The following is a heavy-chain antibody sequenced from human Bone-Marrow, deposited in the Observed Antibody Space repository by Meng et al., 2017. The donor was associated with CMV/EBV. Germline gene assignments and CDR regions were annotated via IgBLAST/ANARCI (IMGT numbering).Heavy chain of an antibody. CDR1: SSSISSGDYY. Sequence: SETLSLTCTVSSSSISSGDYYWSWIRQPPGKGLEWIGYIYYSGSTYYNPSLKSRVTMSVDTSKNQFSLNLSSVTAADTAVYYCARYCRSSSCYPYYYYGVDVWGQGTTVTVSS. J-gene: IGHJ6*02. CDR3: ARYCRSSSCYPYYYYGVDV. D-gene: IGHD2-2*01. CDR2: IYYSGST. V-gene: IGHV4-30-4*08.